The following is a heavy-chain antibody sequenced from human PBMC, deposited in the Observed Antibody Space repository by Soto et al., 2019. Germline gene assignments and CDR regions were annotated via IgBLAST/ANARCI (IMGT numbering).Heavy chain of an antibody. CDR3: ARHVLRYFDWLLSDFDY. CDR2: IYYSGST. CDR1: GGSISSGGYY. V-gene: IGHV4-31*03. Sequence: SETLSLTCTVSGGSISSGGYYWSWIRQHPGKGLEWIGYIYYSGSTYYNPSLKSRVTISVDTSKNQFSLKLSSVTAADTAVYYCARHVLRYFDWLLSDFDYWGQGTLVTVSS. D-gene: IGHD3-9*01. J-gene: IGHJ4*02.